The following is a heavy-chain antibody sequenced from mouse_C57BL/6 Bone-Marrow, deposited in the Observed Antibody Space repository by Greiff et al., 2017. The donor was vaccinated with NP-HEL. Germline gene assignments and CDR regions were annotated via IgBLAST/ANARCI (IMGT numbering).Heavy chain of an antibody. CDR3: SYRYAMDY. V-gene: IGHV3-6*01. Sequence: EVQVVESGPGLVKPSQSLSLTCSVTGYSITSGYYWNWIRQFPGNKLEWMGYISYDGSNNYNPSLKNRISITRDTSKNQFFLKLNSVTTEDTATYYCSYRYAMDYWGQGTSVTVSS. CDR2: ISYDGSN. J-gene: IGHJ4*01. D-gene: IGHD1-1*01. CDR1: GYSITSGYY.